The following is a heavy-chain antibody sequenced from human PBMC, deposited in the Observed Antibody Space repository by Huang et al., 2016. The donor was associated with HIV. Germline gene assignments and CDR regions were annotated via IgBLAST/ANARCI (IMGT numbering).Heavy chain of an antibody. V-gene: IGHV3-7*01. CDR2: INKDGSEK. Sequence: EVQVVESGGGSVQPGGSLRLSCAASGFSFSKYWMTWVRQVPGKGLQWMATINKDGSEKNYVDSVRGRFTMSRDNTKNSVHVQVNRLRGEDSAVYYCGRDRTNLYDSIGYLGDIDYWGLGTLVTVSS. D-gene: IGHD3-22*01. CDR1: GFSFSKYW. CDR3: GRDRTNLYDSIGYLGDIDY. J-gene: IGHJ4*02.